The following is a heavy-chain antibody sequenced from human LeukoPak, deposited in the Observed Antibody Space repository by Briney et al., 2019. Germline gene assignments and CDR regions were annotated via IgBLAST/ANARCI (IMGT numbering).Heavy chain of an antibody. J-gene: IGHJ5*02. CDR1: GGSFSGYY. V-gene: IGHV4-34*01. Sequence: SETLSLTCAVYGGSFSGYYWSWIRQPPGKGLEWIGEINHSGSTNYNPSLKSRVTISVDTSKNQFSLKLSSMTAADTAVYYCARAIGVAARPSWFDPWGQGTLVTVSS. D-gene: IGHD6-6*01. CDR3: ARAIGVAARPSWFDP. CDR2: INHSGST.